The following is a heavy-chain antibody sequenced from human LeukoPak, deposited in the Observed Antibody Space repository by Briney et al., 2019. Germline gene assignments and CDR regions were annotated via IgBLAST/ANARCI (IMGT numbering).Heavy chain of an antibody. D-gene: IGHD2-2*01. CDR1: GGSISSYY. V-gene: IGHV4-4*07. J-gene: IGHJ6*03. CDR3: ARGLGEEVPAAPVYYMDV. Sequence: TSETLSLTCTVSGGSISSYYWSWIRQPAGKGLEWIGRIYTSGSTNYNPSLKSRVTISVDTSKNQFSLKLSSVTAADTAVYYCARGLGEEVPAAPVYYMDVWGKGTTVTVSS. CDR2: IYTSGST.